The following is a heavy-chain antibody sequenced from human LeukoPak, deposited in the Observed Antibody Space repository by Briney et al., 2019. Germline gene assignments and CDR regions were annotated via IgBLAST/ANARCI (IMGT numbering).Heavy chain of an antibody. CDR3: ATWSSDGGFDY. Sequence: ASVKVSCKASGYTFTSYGISWVRQALGQGLEWMGWISAYNGNTNYAQKFQGRVTMTEDTSTDTAYMELSSLRSEDTAVYYCATWSSDGGFDYWGQGTLVTVSS. J-gene: IGHJ4*02. CDR2: ISAYNGNT. CDR1: GYTFTSYG. V-gene: IGHV1-18*01. D-gene: IGHD3-22*01.